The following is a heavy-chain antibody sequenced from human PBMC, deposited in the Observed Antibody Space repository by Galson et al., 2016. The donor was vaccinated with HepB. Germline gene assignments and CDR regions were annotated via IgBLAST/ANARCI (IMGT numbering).Heavy chain of an antibody. J-gene: IGHJ4*02. V-gene: IGHV1-46*01. D-gene: IGHD3-10*01. CDR1: GYSFTSHY. CDR2: VNPSGGSP. Sequence: SVKVSCKAFGYSFTSHYIYWVRQAPGQGLEWMGVVNPSGGSPSYAQNFEDRVTINADKSTSTAYMELSSLRYEDTAVYSCARVRGDYFDYCGQGTLVTVSS. CDR3: ARVRGDYFDY.